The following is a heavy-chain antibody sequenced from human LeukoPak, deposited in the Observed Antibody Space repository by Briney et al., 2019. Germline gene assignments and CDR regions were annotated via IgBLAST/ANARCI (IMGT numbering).Heavy chain of an antibody. Sequence: GGSLRLSCAASGFTFDDYAMHWVRQAPGKGLEWVSGISWNSGSIGYADSVKGRFTIPRDNAKNSLYLQMNSLRAEDTALYYCAKSPKSGSGWPYYFDYWGQGTLVTVSS. CDR2: ISWNSGSI. J-gene: IGHJ4*02. CDR1: GFTFDDYA. V-gene: IGHV3-9*01. CDR3: AKSPKSGSGWPYYFDY. D-gene: IGHD6-19*01.